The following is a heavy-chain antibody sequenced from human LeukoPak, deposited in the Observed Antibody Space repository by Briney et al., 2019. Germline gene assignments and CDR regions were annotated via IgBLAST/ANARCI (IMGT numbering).Heavy chain of an antibody. Sequence: GGSLRLSCEASGFTFSSYAMHWVRQAPGKGLEWMAVISYDGSNKYYADSVKGRFTISRDNSKNTLYLQMNSLRAEDTAVYYCVRADPYYFDYWGQGTLVTVSS. CDR1: GFTFSSYA. J-gene: IGHJ4*02. CDR2: ISYDGSNK. D-gene: IGHD6-19*01. V-gene: IGHV3-30-3*01. CDR3: VRADPYYFDY.